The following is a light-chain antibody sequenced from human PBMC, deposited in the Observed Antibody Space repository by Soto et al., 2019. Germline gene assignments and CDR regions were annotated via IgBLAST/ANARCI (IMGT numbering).Light chain of an antibody. J-gene: IGLJ2*01. Sequence: QSALTQPASVSGSPGQSITISCTGTSSDVGGYNYVSWYQQHPGKAPKLMIFVVRNRPSGVSNRFSGSKSGNTASLTISGLQAEDEADYYCSSYTSSSTLRVFGGGTKLTVL. CDR2: VVR. CDR3: SSYTSSSTLRV. V-gene: IGLV2-14*01. CDR1: SSDVGGYNY.